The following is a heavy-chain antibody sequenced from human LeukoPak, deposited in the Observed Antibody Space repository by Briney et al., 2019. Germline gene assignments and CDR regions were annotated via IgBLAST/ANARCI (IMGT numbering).Heavy chain of an antibody. CDR2: MNPNTRNT. D-gene: IGHD5-12*01. J-gene: IGHJ1*01. Sequence: ASVKVSCKASGYTFTNYDINWVRQATGQGREYMGWMNPNTRNTGYAQKFQGRITMTRNTSISTVFMELSNLRSEDTAVYYCARTYSGYDYLNLWGQGTLVTVSS. CDR3: ARTYSGYDYLNL. V-gene: IGHV1-8*01. CDR1: GYTFTNYD.